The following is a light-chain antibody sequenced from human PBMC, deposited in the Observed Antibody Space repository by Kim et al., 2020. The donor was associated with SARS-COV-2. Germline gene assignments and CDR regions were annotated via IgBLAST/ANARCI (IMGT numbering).Light chain of an antibody. CDR1: QSICSW. Sequence: DIQMTQSPSTLSASVGDRVTITCRASQSICSWLAWYQQKPGKAPKLLIYKASSLESGVPSRFSGSGSGTEFTLTISSLQPDDFATYYCQQYNSYPYTFGQGTKLEI. CDR2: KAS. V-gene: IGKV1-5*03. J-gene: IGKJ2*01. CDR3: QQYNSYPYT.